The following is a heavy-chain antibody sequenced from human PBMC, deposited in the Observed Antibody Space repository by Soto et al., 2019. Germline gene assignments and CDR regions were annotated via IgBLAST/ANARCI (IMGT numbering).Heavy chain of an antibody. J-gene: IGHJ6*03. D-gene: IGHD3-10*01. CDR1: GYTFTSYA. Sequence: ASVKVSCKASGYTFTSYAMHWVRQAPGQRLEWMGWINAGNGNTKYSQKFQGRVTITRDTSASTAYMELSSLRSEDTAVYYCARFGELSGNYYYYMDVWGKGTTVTVPS. V-gene: IGHV1-3*01. CDR2: INAGNGNT. CDR3: ARFGELSGNYYYYMDV.